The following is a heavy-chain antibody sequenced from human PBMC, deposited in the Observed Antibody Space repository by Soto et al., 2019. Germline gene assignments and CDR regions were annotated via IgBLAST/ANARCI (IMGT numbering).Heavy chain of an antibody. CDR2: INHSGST. J-gene: IGHJ4*02. Sequence: PSETLSLTCAVYGGSFSGYYWSWIRQPPGKGLEWIGEINHSGSTNYNPSLKSRVTISVDTSKNQFSLKLSSVTAADTAVYYCARRTIFGVVIIKPHFDYWGQGTLVTVSS. D-gene: IGHD3-3*01. CDR1: GGSFSGYY. CDR3: ARRTIFGVVIIKPHFDY. V-gene: IGHV4-34*01.